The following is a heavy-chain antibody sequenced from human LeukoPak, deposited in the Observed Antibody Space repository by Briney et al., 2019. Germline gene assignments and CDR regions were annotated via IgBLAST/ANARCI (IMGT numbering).Heavy chain of an antibody. CDR1: GYTFTGYY. CDR2: INPNSGGT. V-gene: IGHV1-2*04. Sequence: ASVTVSCKASGYTFTGYYMHWVRQAPGQGLEWMGWINPNSGGTNYAQKFQGWVTMTRDTSISTAYMELSRLRSDDTAVYYCARDSKPLEWLPSYYYYGMDVWGQGTTVTVSS. CDR3: ARDSKPLEWLPSYYYYGMDV. J-gene: IGHJ6*02. D-gene: IGHD3-3*01.